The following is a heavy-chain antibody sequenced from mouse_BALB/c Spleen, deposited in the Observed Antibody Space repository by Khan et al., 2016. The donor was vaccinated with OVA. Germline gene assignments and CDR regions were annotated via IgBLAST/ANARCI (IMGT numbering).Heavy chain of an antibody. Sequence: EVQLQESGPGLVKPSQSLSLTCTVTGYSITSDYAWNWIRQFPGNKLEWMGFISYSGNTKYNPSPKSRFSITRDPSKNQFFLQLNSVTTEDTATYYCARVYGGDCDYWGQGTSLTVSS. CDR1: GYSITSDYA. J-gene: IGHJ2*02. V-gene: IGHV3-2*02. CDR2: ISYSGNT. D-gene: IGHD1-1*01. CDR3: ARVYGGDCDY.